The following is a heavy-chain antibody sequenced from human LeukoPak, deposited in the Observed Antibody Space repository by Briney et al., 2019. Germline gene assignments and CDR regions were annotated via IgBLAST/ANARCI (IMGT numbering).Heavy chain of an antibody. J-gene: IGHJ5*02. CDR1: GFTVSSNY. CDR2: IYTGGNT. D-gene: IGHD4-11*01. CDR3: ARGLIYSPNWFDP. V-gene: IGHV3-66*01. Sequence: GGSLRLSCAGSGFTVSSNYMSWVRQAPGKGLEWVSVIYTGGNTYYADSVKGRFTISRDNSKNTLYLQMNSLRAEDTAVYYCARGLIYSPNWFDPWGQGTLVTVPS.